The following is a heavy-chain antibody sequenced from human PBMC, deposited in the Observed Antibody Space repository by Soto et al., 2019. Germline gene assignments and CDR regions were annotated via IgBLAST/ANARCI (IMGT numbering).Heavy chain of an antibody. CDR1: GYTFTGYY. V-gene: IGHV1-2*04. Sequence: ASVKVSCTASGYTFTGYYMHWVRQAPGQGLEWMGWINPNSGGTNYAQKFQGWVTMTRDTSISTAYMELSRLRSDDTAVYYCARWVAAGELKYCSGGSCYGRSGFDIWGQGTMVTVSS. D-gene: IGHD2-15*01. J-gene: IGHJ3*02. CDR2: INPNSGGT. CDR3: ARWVAAGELKYCSGGSCYGRSGFDI.